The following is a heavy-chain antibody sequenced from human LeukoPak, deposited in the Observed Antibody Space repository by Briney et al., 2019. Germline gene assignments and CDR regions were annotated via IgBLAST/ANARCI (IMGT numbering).Heavy chain of an antibody. J-gene: IGHJ4*02. D-gene: IGHD5-24*01. V-gene: IGHV4-39*07. CDR1: GGSISSSSYY. Sequence: PSETLSLTCTVSGGSISSSSYYWGWIRQPPGKGLEWIGSIYYSGSTYYNPSLKSRVTISVDTSKNQFSLKLSSVTAADTAVYYCARGWLQSGFDYWAQGTLVTVSS. CDR2: IYYSGST. CDR3: ARGWLQSGFDY.